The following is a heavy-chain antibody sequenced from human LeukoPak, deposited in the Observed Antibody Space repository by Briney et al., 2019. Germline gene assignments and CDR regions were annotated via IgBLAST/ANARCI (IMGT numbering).Heavy chain of an antibody. J-gene: IGHJ4*02. D-gene: IGHD3-9*01. CDR3: ASDGDILSGYYRFYFDY. Sequence: GGSLRLSCAASGFTFSRYSMNWVRQAPGKGLEWVAFIRNDGSNKYYADSVKGRFTISRDNAKNTLYLQMNRLRAEDTAVYYCASDGDILSGYYRFYFDYWGQGTLVTVSS. CDR1: GFTFSRYS. V-gene: IGHV3-33*08. CDR2: IRNDGSNK.